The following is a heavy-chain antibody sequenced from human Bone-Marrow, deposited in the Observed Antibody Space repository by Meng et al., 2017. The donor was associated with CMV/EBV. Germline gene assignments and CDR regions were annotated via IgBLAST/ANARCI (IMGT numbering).Heavy chain of an antibody. V-gene: IGHV3-30*03. D-gene: IGHD6-13*01. Sequence: SCAASGVTFSSYGMHWVRQAPGKGLEWVAVISYDGSNKYYADSVKGRFTISRDNSKNTLYMQMNSLRVEDTAVYYCVRGASAGRYFDYWGQGTLVTVSS. CDR2: ISYDGSNK. CDR3: VRGASAGRYFDY. CDR1: GVTFSSYG. J-gene: IGHJ4*02.